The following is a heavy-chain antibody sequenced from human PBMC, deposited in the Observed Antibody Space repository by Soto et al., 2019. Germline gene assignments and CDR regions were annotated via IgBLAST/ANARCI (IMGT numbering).Heavy chain of an antibody. V-gene: IGHV1-8*01. J-gene: IGHJ4*02. CDR1: GYTFTSYD. D-gene: IGHD3-3*01. CDR2: MNPNSGNT. Sequence: ASVKVSCKASGYTFTSYDINWVRQATGQGLEWMGWMNPNSGNTGYAQKFQGRVTMTRNTSISTAYMELSSLRSEDTAVYYCARALPNDFWSGYYQFDYWGQGTLVTVSS. CDR3: ARALPNDFWSGYYQFDY.